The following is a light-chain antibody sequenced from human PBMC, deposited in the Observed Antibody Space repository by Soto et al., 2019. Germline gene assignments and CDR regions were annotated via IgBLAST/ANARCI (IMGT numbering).Light chain of an antibody. CDR2: LND. CDR1: TSNIGSNY. CDR3: AAWDDSLRGSVV. J-gene: IGLJ2*01. V-gene: IGLV1-47*01. Sequence: QSVLTQAPSASGTPGQRVTISCFGSTSNIGSNYVYWYQQLPGTAPKLLISLNDQRPSGVPDRFSGSKSGTSASLAISGLRSEDEGDYYCAAWDDSLRGSVVFGGGTKLTVL.